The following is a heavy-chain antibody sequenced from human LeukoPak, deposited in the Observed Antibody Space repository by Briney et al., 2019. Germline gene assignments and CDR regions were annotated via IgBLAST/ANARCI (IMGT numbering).Heavy chain of an antibody. V-gene: IGHV3-23*01. CDR3: ARAARYFDWLPYFDS. J-gene: IGHJ4*02. CDR2: FSRSGGNT. CDR1: GFTFSNYA. Sequence: GGSLRLSCAASGFTFSNYAMSWVRQVPGKGLEWVSTFSRSGGNTFYADSVKGRVTISRDNPKSTLYLQMNSLRTGDTALYFCARAARYFDWLPYFDSWGQGTLVTVSS. D-gene: IGHD3-9*01.